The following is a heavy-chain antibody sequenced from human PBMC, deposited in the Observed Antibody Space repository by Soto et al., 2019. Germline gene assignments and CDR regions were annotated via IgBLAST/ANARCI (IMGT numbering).Heavy chain of an antibody. J-gene: IGHJ4*02. D-gene: IGHD4-17*01. Sequence: QVQLVQSGAEVKKPGSSVKVSCKASGGTFSSYTISWVRQAPGQGLEWMGRIIPILGIANYAQKFQGRVTITADKXXSTAYMERSSLRSEDTAVYYCARDLGAGDYWTFDYWGQGTLVTVSS. CDR3: ARDLGAGDYWTFDY. CDR2: IIPILGIA. V-gene: IGHV1-69*08. CDR1: GGTFSSYT.